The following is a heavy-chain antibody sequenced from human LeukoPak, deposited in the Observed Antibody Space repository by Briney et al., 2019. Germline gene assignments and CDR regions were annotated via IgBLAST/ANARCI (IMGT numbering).Heavy chain of an antibody. CDR2: ITDSGGIT. V-gene: IGHV3-23*01. CDR3: TKGNIGYYFDY. J-gene: IGHJ4*02. D-gene: IGHD2/OR15-2a*01. CDR1: GFTFSSCT. Sequence: GGSLRLSCAASGFTFSSCTMSWVRQAPGKGLEWVSSITDSGGITYYADSVKGRFTISRDNSKNMLYFQMNSLRAEDTAVYYCTKGNIGYYFDYWGQGTLVTVSS.